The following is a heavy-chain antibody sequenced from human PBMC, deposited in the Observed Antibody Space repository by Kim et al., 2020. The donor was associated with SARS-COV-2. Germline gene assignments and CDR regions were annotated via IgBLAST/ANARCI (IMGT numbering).Heavy chain of an antibody. CDR2: ISWNSGSI. CDR3: ARRGMHRWYFDL. J-gene: IGHJ2*01. D-gene: IGHD3-16*01. CDR1: GFTFDDYA. Sequence: GGSLRLSCAASGFTFDDYAMHWVRQAPGKGLEWVSGISWNSGSIGYADSVKGRFTISRDNAKNSLYLQMNSLRAEDTALYYCARRGMHRWYFDLWGRGTLVTVSS. V-gene: IGHV3-9*01.